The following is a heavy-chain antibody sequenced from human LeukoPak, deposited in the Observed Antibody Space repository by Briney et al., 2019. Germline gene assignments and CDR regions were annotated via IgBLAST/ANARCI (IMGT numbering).Heavy chain of an antibody. J-gene: IGHJ1*01. CDR2: INPNSGGT. CDR1: GYTFTDYY. CDR3: ARVSPGSSSGYFQH. Sequence: GASVKVSCKASGYTFTDYYMHWVRQAPGQGLEWMGWINPNSGGTNYAQKFQGRVTMTRDTSISTAYMELSRLRADDMAVYYCARVSPGSSSGYFQHWGQGTLVTVSS. V-gene: IGHV1-2*02. D-gene: IGHD6-6*01.